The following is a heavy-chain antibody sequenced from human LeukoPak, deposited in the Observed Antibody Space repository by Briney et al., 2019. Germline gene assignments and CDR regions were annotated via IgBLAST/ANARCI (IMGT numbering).Heavy chain of an antibody. V-gene: IGHV3-23*01. J-gene: IGHJ4*02. Sequence: PGGSLRLSCAASGLTFSSYAMSWVRQAPGKGLEWVSAISGSGGSTYYADSVKGRFTISRDNSKNTLYLQMNSLRAEDTAVYYCAKDLTHHENLGYSYGSFDYWGQGTLVTVSS. CDR1: GLTFSSYA. D-gene: IGHD5-18*01. CDR3: AKDLTHHENLGYSYGSFDY. CDR2: ISGSGGST.